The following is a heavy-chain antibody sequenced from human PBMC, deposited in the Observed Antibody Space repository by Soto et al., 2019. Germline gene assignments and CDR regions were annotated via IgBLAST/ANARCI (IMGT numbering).Heavy chain of an antibody. Sequence: EVQLLESGGGLVQPGGSLRLSCAASGFTFSSYAMSWVRQAPGKGLEWVSAISGSGGRTYYADSVKGRFTISRDNSKNTLYLQMNSLRAEDTAVYYCAKGPGGELLGTDYFDYWGQGTLVTVSS. CDR2: ISGSGGRT. CDR1: GFTFSSYA. D-gene: IGHD1-26*01. CDR3: AKGPGGELLGTDYFDY. V-gene: IGHV3-23*01. J-gene: IGHJ4*02.